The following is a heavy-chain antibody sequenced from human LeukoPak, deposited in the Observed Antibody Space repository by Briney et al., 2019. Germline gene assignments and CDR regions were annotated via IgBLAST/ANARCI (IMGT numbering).Heavy chain of an antibody. D-gene: IGHD1-26*01. CDR2: IIPIFGTA. V-gene: IGHV1-69*05. CDR3: ALTGEGATDY. J-gene: IGHJ4*02. CDR1: GGTFSSYA. Sequence: GASVKVSCKASGGTFSSYAISWVRQAPGQGLEWMGGIIPIFGTANYAQKFQGRVTITTDESTSTAYMELSRLRSDDTAVYYCALTGEGATDYWGQGTLVTVSS.